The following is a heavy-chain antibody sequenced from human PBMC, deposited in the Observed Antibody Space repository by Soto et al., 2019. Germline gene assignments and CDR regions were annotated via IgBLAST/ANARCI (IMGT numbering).Heavy chain of an antibody. Sequence: QVQMVQSGPEMKKPGASVKVSCKASGYTFSDFYIHWVRQAPGQGLEWMGWISPSSGGANYAQKLQGRVTLTRDTSINTAYMELSRLRSDDTALYYCARDLRISGNGMDVWGQGTTVTVSS. CDR1: GYTFSDFY. D-gene: IGHD3-10*01. V-gene: IGHV1-2*02. J-gene: IGHJ6*02. CDR2: ISPSSGGA. CDR3: ARDLRISGNGMDV.